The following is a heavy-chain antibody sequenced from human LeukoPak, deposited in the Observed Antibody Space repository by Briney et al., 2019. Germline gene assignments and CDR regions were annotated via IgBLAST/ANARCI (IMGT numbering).Heavy chain of an antibody. CDR1: GFTFSSFA. D-gene: IGHD3-10*01. V-gene: IGHV3-23*01. CDR3: AKEVFDTGKAFES. CDR2: ISASGDDT. J-gene: IGHJ4*02. Sequence: GGSLRLSCAASGFTFSSFALSWVRQAPGKGLEWVSTISASGDDTFYAASVKGRFTISRDNSKNTLHLQVDSLRAEDTAIYYCAKEVFDTGKAFESWGQGTLVTVSS.